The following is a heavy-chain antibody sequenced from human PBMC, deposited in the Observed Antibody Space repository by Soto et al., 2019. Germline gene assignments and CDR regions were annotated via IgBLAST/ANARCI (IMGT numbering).Heavy chain of an antibody. CDR1: GFTLSSYG. Sequence: QVQLVESGGGVVQPGRSLRLSCAASGFTLSSYGMHWVRQAPGKGLEWVAVIWYDGNNKYYADSVKGRFTISRDNSKNTLYLQMNSLRAEDTAFYYCTRYNTSWFDPWGQGTLVTVSS. V-gene: IGHV3-33*01. D-gene: IGHD1-20*01. CDR2: IWYDGNNK. CDR3: TRYNTSWFDP. J-gene: IGHJ5*02.